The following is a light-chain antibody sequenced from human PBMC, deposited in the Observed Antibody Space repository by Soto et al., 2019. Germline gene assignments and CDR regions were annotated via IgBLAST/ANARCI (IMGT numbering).Light chain of an antibody. CDR1: QTVSSN. CDR2: GAS. Sequence: EIVMTQSPATLSVFPGERATLSCRASQTVSSNLAWYQQKPVQAPRLLIYGASTRAIDIPARFSGSGSETEFTLTITRLEPEDFAVYDCQQYGSSPSFGPGT. CDR3: QQYGSSPS. J-gene: IGKJ3*01. V-gene: IGKV3-15*01.